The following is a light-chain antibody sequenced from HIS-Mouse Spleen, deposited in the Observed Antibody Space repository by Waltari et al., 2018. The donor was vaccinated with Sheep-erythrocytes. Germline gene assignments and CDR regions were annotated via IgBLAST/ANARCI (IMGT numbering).Light chain of an antibody. CDR2: EGS. Sequence: QSVLTQPPSVSEAPRQRVTISCSGSSSNIGNNAVNWYQQLPGKAPKLMLYEGSKRPSGVSNRFSGSQSGNTASLTISGLQAEDEADYYCCSYAGSSTPWVFGGGTKLTVL. V-gene: IGLV1-36*01. CDR3: CSYAGSSTPWV. CDR1: SSNIGNNA. J-gene: IGLJ3*02.